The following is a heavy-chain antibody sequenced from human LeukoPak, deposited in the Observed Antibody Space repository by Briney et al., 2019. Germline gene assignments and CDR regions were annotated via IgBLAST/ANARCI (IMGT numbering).Heavy chain of an antibody. J-gene: IGHJ4*02. CDR2: INAGNGNT. CDR3: ARGRWSATTASYYLDF. V-gene: IGHV1-3*01. Sequence: ASVKVSCKATEYTFTDYAINWVRQAPGQRLEWMGWINAGNGNTRYSQRFQGRVTITRDTSASTAYMELSSLTSEDTAVYYCARGRWSATTASYYLDFWGQGTLVTVSS. D-gene: IGHD5-24*01. CDR1: EYTFTDYA.